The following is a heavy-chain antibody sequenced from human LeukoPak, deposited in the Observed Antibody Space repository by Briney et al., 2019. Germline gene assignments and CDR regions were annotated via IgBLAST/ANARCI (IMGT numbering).Heavy chain of an antibody. CDR1: GGSISSYY. D-gene: IGHD5-18*01. CDR3: AGQLWLVEGIDY. CDR2: IYYSGST. Sequence: PSETLSLTCTVSGGSISSYYWSWIRQPPGKGLEWIGYIYYSGSTNYNPSLKSRVTISVDTSKNQFSLKLSSVTAADTAVYYCAGQLWLVEGIDYWGQGTLVTVSS. V-gene: IGHV4-59*01. J-gene: IGHJ4*02.